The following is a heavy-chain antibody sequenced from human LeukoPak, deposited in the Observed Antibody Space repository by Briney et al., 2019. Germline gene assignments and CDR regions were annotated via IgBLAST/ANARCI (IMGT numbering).Heavy chain of an antibody. CDR1: GFTFSSYW. Sequence: GGSLRLSCAASGFTFSSYWMSWVRQAPGKGLEWVANVKQDGSEKYYVDSVKGRFTISRDNAKNSLYLQMNSLRAEDTAVYYCARDRAVKERGAFDYWGQGTLVTVSS. V-gene: IGHV3-7*01. J-gene: IGHJ4*02. D-gene: IGHD3-10*01. CDR3: ARDRAVKERGAFDY. CDR2: VKQDGSEK.